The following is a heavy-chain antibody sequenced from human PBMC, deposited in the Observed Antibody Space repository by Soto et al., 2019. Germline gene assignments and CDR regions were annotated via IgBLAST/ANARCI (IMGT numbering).Heavy chain of an antibody. V-gene: IGHV1-69*08. D-gene: IGHD2-15*01. CDR3: ARDGYCSGGSCYDY. CDR1: GGTFSSYT. J-gene: IGHJ4*02. CDR2: IIPILGIA. Sequence: QVQLVQSGAEVKKPGSSVKVSCKASGGTFSSYTISWVRQAPGQGLEWMGRIIPILGIANYAQKFQGRVTITADKSTSTAYMELSSLRSEDTDVYYCARDGYCSGGSCYDYWGQGTLVTVSS.